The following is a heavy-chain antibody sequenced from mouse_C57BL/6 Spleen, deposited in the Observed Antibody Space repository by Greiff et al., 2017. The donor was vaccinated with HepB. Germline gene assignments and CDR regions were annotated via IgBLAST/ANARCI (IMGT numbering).Heavy chain of an antibody. V-gene: IGHV1-52*01. CDR2: IDPSDSET. D-gene: IGHD2-4*01. J-gene: IGHJ3*01. CDR3: AREDDYDGGVFAY. CDR1: GYTFTSYW. Sequence: VQLQQPGAELVRPGSSVKLSCKASGYTFTSYWMHWVKQRPIQGLEWIGNIDPSDSETHYNQKFKDKATLTVDKSSSTAYMQLSSLTSEDSAVYYCAREDDYDGGVFAYWGQGTLVTVSA.